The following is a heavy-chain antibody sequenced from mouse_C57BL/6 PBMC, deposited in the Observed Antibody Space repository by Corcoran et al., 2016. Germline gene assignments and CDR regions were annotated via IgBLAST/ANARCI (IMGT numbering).Heavy chain of an antibody. CDR3: ARYWGDWYFDV. J-gene: IGHJ1*03. D-gene: IGHD4-1*01. Sequence: EVQLQQSGPELVKPGASVKISCKASGYTFTDYYMNWVKQSHGKSLEWIGDINPNNGGTSYNQKFKGKATLTVDKSSSTAYMELRSLTSEDSAVYYCARYWGDWYFDVWGTGTTVTVSS. V-gene: IGHV1-26*01. CDR1: GYTFTDYY. CDR2: INPNNGGT.